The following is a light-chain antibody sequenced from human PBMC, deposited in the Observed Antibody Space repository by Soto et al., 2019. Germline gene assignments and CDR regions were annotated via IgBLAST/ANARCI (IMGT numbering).Light chain of an antibody. V-gene: IGLV2-8*01. CDR2: DVT. CDR1: SSDGGGYNF. J-gene: IGLJ3*02. CDR3: SSYAGTNIPVM. Sequence: QSVLTQPPSASGCPGQSVTISCTGRSSDGGGYNFVSWYQQHPGKAPKLMIYDVTERPSGVPDRFSGSKSGNTASLTVSGLQADDEADYYCSSYAGTNIPVMFGGGTKLTVL.